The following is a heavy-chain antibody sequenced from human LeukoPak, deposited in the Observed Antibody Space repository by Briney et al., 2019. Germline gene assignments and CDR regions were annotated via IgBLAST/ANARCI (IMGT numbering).Heavy chain of an antibody. D-gene: IGHD1-26*01. J-gene: IGHJ6*04. Sequence: PGGSLRLSCAASGFTFSRHWMSWVRQAPGKGLEWVANIKQDESAKYYVDSVKGRFTISRDNAKNSLYLQMNSLRAEDTAVYYCAREVGATDVWGKGTTVTVSS. CDR3: AREVGATDV. V-gene: IGHV3-7*01. CDR1: GFTFSRHW. CDR2: IKQDESAK.